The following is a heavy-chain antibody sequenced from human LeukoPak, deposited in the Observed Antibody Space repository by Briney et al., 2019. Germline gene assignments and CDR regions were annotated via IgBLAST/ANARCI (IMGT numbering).Heavy chain of an antibody. V-gene: IGHV3-23*01. D-gene: IGHD3-22*01. CDR2: ISGSGGST. CDR1: GFTFSTYA. J-gene: IGHJ4*02. CDR3: AKDQYSGSVVVTYFDY. Sequence: GGSLRVSCAASGFTFSTYAMSWVRQAPGKGLEWVSAISGSGGSTYYADSVKGRFTISRDNSKNTLYLQMNSLRAEDTAVYYCAKDQYSGSVVVTYFDYWGQGTLVTVSS.